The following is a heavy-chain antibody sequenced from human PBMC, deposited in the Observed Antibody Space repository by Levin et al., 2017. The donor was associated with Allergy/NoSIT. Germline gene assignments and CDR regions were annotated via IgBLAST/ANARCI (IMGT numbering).Heavy chain of an antibody. D-gene: IGHD4-17*01. CDR1: GFTLSHYT. J-gene: IGHJ4*02. CDR2: ISSSSTTI. Sequence: SCAASGFTLSHYTMNWVRQAPGKGLEWVSYISSSSTTIYYADSVKGRFTISRDNAKNSLYLQMNSLRDEDTAVYYCARDRTTVSSPFDYWGQGTLVTVSS. CDR3: ARDRTTVSSPFDY. V-gene: IGHV3-48*02.